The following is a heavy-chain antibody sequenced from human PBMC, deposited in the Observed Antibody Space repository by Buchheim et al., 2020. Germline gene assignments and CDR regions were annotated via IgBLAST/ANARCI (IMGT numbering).Heavy chain of an antibody. CDR2: INHSGST. J-gene: IGHJ4*02. CDR1: GGSFSGYY. CDR3: ARGYDSSGAETNYFDY. Sequence: QVQLQQWDAGLLKPSETLSLTCAVYGGSFSGYYWSGIRQPPGKGLEWIGEINHSGSTNYNPSLKSRVTISVDTSKNQFSLKLSSVTAADTAVYYCARGYDSSGAETNYFDYWGQGTL. V-gene: IGHV4-34*01. D-gene: IGHD3-22*01.